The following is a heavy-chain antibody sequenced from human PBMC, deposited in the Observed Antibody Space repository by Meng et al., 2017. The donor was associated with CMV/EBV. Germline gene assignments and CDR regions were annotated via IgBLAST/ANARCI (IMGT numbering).Heavy chain of an antibody. D-gene: IGHD1-7*01. CDR1: GGSISSSSYY. CDR3: ARHGLRVLELYFDY. CDR2: YYYSGGT. Sequence: SETLSLTCTVSGGSISSSSYYWGWSRQPPGKGLEWIGSYYYSGGTYSNPSLKSRVTISVDTSKNPFSLKLCSVTAADTAVYYCARHGLRVLELYFDYWGQGTLVTVSS. J-gene: IGHJ4*02. V-gene: IGHV4-39*01.